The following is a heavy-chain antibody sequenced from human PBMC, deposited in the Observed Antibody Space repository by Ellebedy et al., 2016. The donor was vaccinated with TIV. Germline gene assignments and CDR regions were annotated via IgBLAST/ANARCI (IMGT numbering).Heavy chain of an antibody. Sequence: AASVKVSCKASGYTFSDYYIHWVRQAPGQGLEWMGWIKPNRGGSTYAQKFQGRVTMTRDTSISTAYMELSGLRSDDTAVYFSARDEPQVISGTGKAYYSGMDVWGQGTTVTVSS. V-gene: IGHV1-2*02. CDR2: IKPNRGGS. D-gene: IGHD1-7*01. J-gene: IGHJ6*02. CDR1: GYTFSDYY. CDR3: ARDEPQVISGTGKAYYSGMDV.